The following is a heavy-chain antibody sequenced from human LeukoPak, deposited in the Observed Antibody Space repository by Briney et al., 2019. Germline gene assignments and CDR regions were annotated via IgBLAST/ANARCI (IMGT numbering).Heavy chain of an antibody. CDR1: GFTLSSYW. V-gene: IGHV3-7*01. Sequence: PGESLRLSCAPSGFTLSSYWMSWVRQAPGEGLEWVATIRQDGSQKYYVDSVKGRFTISRDNAKNSMYLQMISLRAEDTAVYYCARESGSVTSEVDFDYWGQGTLVTVSS. D-gene: IGHD4-17*01. CDR2: IRQDGSQK. J-gene: IGHJ4*02. CDR3: ARESGSVTSEVDFDY.